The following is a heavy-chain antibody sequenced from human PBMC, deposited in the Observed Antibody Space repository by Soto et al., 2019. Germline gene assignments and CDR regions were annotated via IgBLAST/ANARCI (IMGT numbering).Heavy chain of an antibody. D-gene: IGHD2-2*02. CDR3: ASFTSFYCSSTSCYKSGYWCDP. CDR1: GGSISSSSYY. J-gene: IGHJ5*02. V-gene: IGHV4-39*01. Sequence: SETLSLTCTVSGGSISSSSYYWGWIRQPPGKGLEWIGSIYYSGSTYYNPSLKSRVTISVDTSKNQFSLKLSSVTAADTAVYYCASFTSFYCSSTSCYKSGYWCDPWGQGTLVTVSS. CDR2: IYYSGST.